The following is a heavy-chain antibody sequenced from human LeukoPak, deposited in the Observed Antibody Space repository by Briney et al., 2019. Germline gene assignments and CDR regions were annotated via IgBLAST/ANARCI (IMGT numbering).Heavy chain of an antibody. CDR3: ARVDHYGSGSYYDY. D-gene: IGHD3-10*01. J-gene: IGHJ4*02. Sequence: SVKVSCKASGGTFSSYAISWVRQAPGQGLEWMGRIIPILGIANYAQKFQGRVTITADKSTSTAYMELSSLRSEDTAVYYCARVDHYGSGSYYDYRGQGTLVTVSS. V-gene: IGHV1-69*04. CDR2: IIPILGIA. CDR1: GGTFSSYA.